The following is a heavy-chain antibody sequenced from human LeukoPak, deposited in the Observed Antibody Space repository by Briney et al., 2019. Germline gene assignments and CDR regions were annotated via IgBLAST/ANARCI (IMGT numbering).Heavy chain of an antibody. CDR2: ISVDGTTT. CDR1: GFAFNTYA. D-gene: IGHD3-10*01. J-gene: IGHJ4*02. V-gene: IGHV3-74*01. CDR3: TRGATGSYFWPADY. Sequence: GGSLRLSCAASGFAFNTYAMHWVRRAPGKGLVWVSRISVDGTTTTYADPVKGRFTISRDNAKNTPYLQMDSLRAEDTAIYFCTRGATGSYFWPADYWGQGTLVTVSS.